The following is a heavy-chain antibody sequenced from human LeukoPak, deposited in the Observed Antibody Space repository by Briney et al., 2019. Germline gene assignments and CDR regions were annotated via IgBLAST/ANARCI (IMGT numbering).Heavy chain of an antibody. CDR2: IYYSGST. Sequence: SETLSLTCTVSGDSISSSSYYWGWIRQPPGKGLEWIGSIYYSGSTYYNPSLKSRVTISVDTSKNQFSLKLSSVTAADTAVYYCARHTGVAGSPLAYWGQGTLVTVSS. J-gene: IGHJ4*02. CDR1: GDSISSSSYY. D-gene: IGHD6-19*01. CDR3: ARHTGVAGSPLAY. V-gene: IGHV4-39*01.